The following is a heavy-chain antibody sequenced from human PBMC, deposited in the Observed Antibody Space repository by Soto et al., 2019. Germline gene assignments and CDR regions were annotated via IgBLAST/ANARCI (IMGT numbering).Heavy chain of an antibody. D-gene: IGHD3-16*01. CDR3: AKDRRAGGNSAFYFDF. CDR1: GFKFSNYA. J-gene: IGHJ4*02. Sequence: PVGSLRLSCAASGFKFSNYAMSGVRQAPGKGLEWVSLISATGGGTYYADSVKGRFTISRDNSHNTLYLQVHSLTAEDTAVYYCAKDRRAGGNSAFYFDFWGQGAQVTVSS. CDR2: ISATGGGT. V-gene: IGHV3-23*01.